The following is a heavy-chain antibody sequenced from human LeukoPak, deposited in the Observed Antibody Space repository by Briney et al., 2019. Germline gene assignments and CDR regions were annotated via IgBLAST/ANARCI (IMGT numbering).Heavy chain of an antibody. CDR2: IIPIFGTA. V-gene: IGHV1-69*05. D-gene: IGHD6-19*01. Sequence: ASVKVSCKASGYTLTSYDINWVRQAPGRGLEWMGGIIPIFGTANYAQKFQGRVTITTDESTSTAYMELSSLRSEDTAVYYCAREGEGSSGWDYWGQGTLVTVSS. CDR1: GYTLTSYD. CDR3: AREGEGSSGWDY. J-gene: IGHJ4*02.